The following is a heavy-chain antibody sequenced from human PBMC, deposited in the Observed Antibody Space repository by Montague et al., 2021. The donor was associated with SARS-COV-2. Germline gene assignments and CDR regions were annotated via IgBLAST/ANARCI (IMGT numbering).Heavy chain of an antibody. CDR2: MPYSGST. Sequence: SETLSLTCTVSGDSISRNSYYWGWIRQPPGKGLEWVGSMPYSGSTYHNPSLKSRVSISVDTSKNQFSLKLSSMTAADTAVYYCAKSAWHNWYFDIWGRGTLATVSS. V-gene: IGHV4-39*01. D-gene: IGHD2/OR15-2a*01. CDR3: AKSAWHNWYFDI. J-gene: IGHJ2*01. CDR1: GDSISRNSYY.